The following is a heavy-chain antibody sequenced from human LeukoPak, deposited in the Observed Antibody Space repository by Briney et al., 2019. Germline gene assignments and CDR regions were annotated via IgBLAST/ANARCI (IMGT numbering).Heavy chain of an antibody. CDR3: ARFPDNAYGSGSYYFDY. CDR2: ISYDGSNK. CDR1: GFTFSSYA. Sequence: GGSLRLSCAASGFTFSSYAMHWVRQAPGKGLEWVAVISYDGSNKYYADSVKGRFTISRDNSKNTLYLQMNSLRAEDTAVYYCARFPDNAYGSGSYYFDYWGQGTLVTVSS. J-gene: IGHJ4*02. D-gene: IGHD3-10*01. V-gene: IGHV3-30*04.